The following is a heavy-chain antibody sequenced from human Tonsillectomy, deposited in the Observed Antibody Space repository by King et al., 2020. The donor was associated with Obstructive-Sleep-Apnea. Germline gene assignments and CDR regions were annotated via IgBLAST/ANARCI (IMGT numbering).Heavy chain of an antibody. J-gene: IGHJ1*01. CDR2: IKSKTDGGTT. CDR1: GFRFSNAW. CDR3: ATENRPPAAGTGQFFHH. Sequence: VQLVESGGGLVKPGGSLRLSCGASGFRFSNAWMSWVRQAPGKGLEWVGHIKSKTDGGTTDYAAPVKGRFTISRDDSENTLSLQMHSLKTEDIAVYYCATENRPPAAGTGQFFHHWGQGTLVTVSS. V-gene: IGHV3-15*01. D-gene: IGHD6-13*01.